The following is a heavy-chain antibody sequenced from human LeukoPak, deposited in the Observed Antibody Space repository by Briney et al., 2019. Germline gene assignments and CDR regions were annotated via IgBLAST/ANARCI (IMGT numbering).Heavy chain of an antibody. D-gene: IGHD3-22*01. CDR1: GGSISSYY. Sequence: SETLSLTCTVSGGSISSYYRSWIRQPPGKGLEWIGYIYSSGSTNYNPSLESRVTISVDTSKNQFSLKLSSVTAADTAVYYCARHYYHSSGSYSFDYWGQGTLVTVSS. J-gene: IGHJ4*02. CDR3: ARHYYHSSGSYSFDY. V-gene: IGHV4-59*01. CDR2: IYSSGST.